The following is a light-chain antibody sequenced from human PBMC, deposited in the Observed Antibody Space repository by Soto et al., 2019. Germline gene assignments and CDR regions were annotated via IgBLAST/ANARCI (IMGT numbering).Light chain of an antibody. CDR2: AAS. CDR1: QNISNY. Sequence: DIQMTQPPSSLSVSLGDRVTITCRASQNISNYLNWYQQKPGKAPKFLIYAASTLQTGVPSRFTGSGSGTDFTLTISSLQPEDFATYYCQQSYNAPRTFGQGTKVDIK. V-gene: IGKV1-39*01. J-gene: IGKJ1*01. CDR3: QQSYNAPRT.